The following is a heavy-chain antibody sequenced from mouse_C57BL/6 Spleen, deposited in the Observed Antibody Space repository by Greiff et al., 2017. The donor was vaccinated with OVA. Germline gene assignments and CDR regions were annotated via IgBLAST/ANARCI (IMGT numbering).Heavy chain of an antibody. D-gene: IGHD2-5*01. Sequence: EVNLVESGGGLVKPGGSLKLSCAASGFTFSSYAMSWVRQTPEKRLEWVATISDGGSYTYYPDNVKGRFTISRDNAKNNLYLQMSHLKSEDTAMYYCAREDSNYPLDYWGQGTTLTVSS. V-gene: IGHV5-4*01. CDR3: AREDSNYPLDY. J-gene: IGHJ2*01. CDR2: ISDGGSYT. CDR1: GFTFSSYA.